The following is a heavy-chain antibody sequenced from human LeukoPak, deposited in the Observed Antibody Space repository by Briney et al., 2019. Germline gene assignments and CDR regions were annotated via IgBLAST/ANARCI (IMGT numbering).Heavy chain of an antibody. Sequence: SETLSLTCTVSGGSVSDGYYYWNWIRQPPGKGLEWIRYIFHSGSINNNPSLKSRVTISVDTSKNQFSLKLTSVTAADTAVYYCARAPQPTSYGDYGKRYFDLWGRGTLVTVSS. J-gene: IGHJ2*01. CDR3: ARAPQPTSYGDYGKRYFDL. CDR2: IFHSGSI. CDR1: GGSVSDGYYY. D-gene: IGHD4-17*01. V-gene: IGHV4-61*01.